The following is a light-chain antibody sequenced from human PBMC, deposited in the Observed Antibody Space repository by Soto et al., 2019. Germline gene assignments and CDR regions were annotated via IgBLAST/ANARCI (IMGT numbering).Light chain of an antibody. V-gene: IGLV1-40*01. CDR1: SSNIGAGYD. Sequence: QSVLTQPPSVSGAPGQRVTISCTGSSSNIGAGYDVYWYQQLPGTAPKVLIYGNSNRPSGVPDRFSGAKSGTSASLAITGLQAEDEAEYYCQSYDSSLSGYVFGTGTKLTVL. J-gene: IGLJ1*01. CDR2: GNS. CDR3: QSYDSSLSGYV.